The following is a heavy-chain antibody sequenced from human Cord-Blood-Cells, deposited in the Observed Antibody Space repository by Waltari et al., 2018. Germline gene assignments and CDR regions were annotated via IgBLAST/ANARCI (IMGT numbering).Heavy chain of an antibody. J-gene: IGHJ3*02. CDR3: ARAWQQLDAFDI. CDR2: IYYSGST. Sequence: LVKPSETLSLTCTVSGGSISSYYWSWIRQPPGKGLEWIGYIYYSGSTNYNPSLKSRVTISVDTSKNQFSLKLSSVTAADTAVYYCARAWQQLDAFDIWGQGTMVTVSS. D-gene: IGHD6-13*01. CDR1: GGSISSYY. V-gene: IGHV4-59*01.